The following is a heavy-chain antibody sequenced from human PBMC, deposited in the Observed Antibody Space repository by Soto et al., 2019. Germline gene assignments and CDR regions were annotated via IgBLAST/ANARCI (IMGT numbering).Heavy chain of an antibody. J-gene: IGHJ4*02. V-gene: IGHV1-2*06. CDR2: INPNSGGT. Sequence: ASVKVSCKASGYIFTDYYMHWVRQAPGQELGWMGRINPNSGGTNYAQKFQGRVTMTKDTSISTAYMELSSLGSEDTAAYYCATESDRDWYGHFDYWGQGTLVTVSS. CDR1: GYIFTDYY. CDR3: ATESDRDWYGHFDY. D-gene: IGHD3-9*01.